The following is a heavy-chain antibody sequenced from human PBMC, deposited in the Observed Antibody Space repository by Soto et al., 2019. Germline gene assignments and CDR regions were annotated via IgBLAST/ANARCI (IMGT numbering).Heavy chain of an antibody. CDR2: LYYTGTT. V-gene: IGHV4-39*01. Sequence: PSETLSLTCSVSGGSIGSSRYYFGWIRQPPGKGLECIGSLYYTGTTYYNSSLKSRVTMSADKSQNQFSLTLCSVTAADTAVYFCGAYCSRTHFNDWFDHWCQGTLVTVSS. CDR1: GGSIGSSRYY. J-gene: IGHJ5*02. CDR3: GAYCSRTHFNDWFDH. D-gene: IGHD2-2*01.